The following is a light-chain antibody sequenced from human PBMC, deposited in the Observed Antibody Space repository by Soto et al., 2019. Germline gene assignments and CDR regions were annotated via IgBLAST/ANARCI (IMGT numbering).Light chain of an antibody. J-gene: IGKJ2*01. CDR1: RSISSTY. V-gene: IGKV3-20*01. CDR2: GAS. CDR3: QQYGGSPPYT. Sequence: EIVLTQSPGTLSLSPGERATLSCRASRSISSTYLAWYQQKPGQAPRLLIYGASSSATGIPDRFSGSVSGTDFTLTISRLEPEDFAVYSCQQYGGSPPYTFGQGTKLEIK.